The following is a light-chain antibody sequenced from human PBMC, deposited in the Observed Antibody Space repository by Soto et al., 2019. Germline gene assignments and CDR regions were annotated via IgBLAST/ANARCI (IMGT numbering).Light chain of an antibody. Sequence: EIVMTQSPATLSVSPGERATLSCRASQSVNSYLAWYQQKPGQAPRLLIYAASTRATGILARFSGTGSGTEFTLTISSLQSEDFAVYYCQQYNDWPPWTFGQGTKVEIK. CDR2: AAS. J-gene: IGKJ1*01. V-gene: IGKV3-15*01. CDR1: QSVNSY. CDR3: QQYNDWPPWT.